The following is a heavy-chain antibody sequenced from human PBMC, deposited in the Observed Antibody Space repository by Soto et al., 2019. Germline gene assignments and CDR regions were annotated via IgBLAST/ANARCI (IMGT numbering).Heavy chain of an antibody. J-gene: IGHJ6*02. CDR1: GDSFSSSDLS. V-gene: IGHV4-61*08. Sequence: SETLSLTCAVSGDSFSSSDLSWTWIPQPPGKPLESIGYVYSTGTTNYSTSNTSRVDMSVETSETQFSLKVRSVTTGDADVYYCARVSKLVAPKDGKSAYFYAMDVWGPGTRVTVSS. CDR2: VYSTGTT. D-gene: IGHD1-26*01. CDR3: ARVSKLVAPKDGKSAYFYAMDV.